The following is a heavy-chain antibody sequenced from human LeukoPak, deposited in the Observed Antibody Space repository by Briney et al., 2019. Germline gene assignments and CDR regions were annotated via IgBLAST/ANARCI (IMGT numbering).Heavy chain of an antibody. CDR3: ARDRYDSSGYYCISDY. Sequence: GGSLRLSCTASGFTFSRYSMSWVRQAPGKGLEWVSAITSGVGFIYYADSLKGRFTISRDDAKNSLYLQLNSLRVEDTAVYYCARDRYDSSGYYCISDYWGQGTLVTVSS. D-gene: IGHD3-22*01. CDR1: GFTFSRYS. V-gene: IGHV3-21*01. CDR2: ITSGVGFI. J-gene: IGHJ4*02.